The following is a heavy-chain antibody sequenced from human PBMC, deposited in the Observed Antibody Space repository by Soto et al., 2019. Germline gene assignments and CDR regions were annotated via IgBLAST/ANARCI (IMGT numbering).Heavy chain of an antibody. D-gene: IGHD3-9*01. V-gene: IGHV1-69*13. CDR3: AREGTYYDILTGTPAGYYGMDV. CDR1: GGTFSSYA. Sequence: SVKVSCKASGGTFSSYAISWVRQAPGQGLEWMGGIIPIFGTANYAQKFQGRVTITADESTSTAYMELSSLRSEDTAVYYCAREGTYYDILTGTPAGYYGMDVWGQ. CDR2: IIPIFGTA. J-gene: IGHJ6*02.